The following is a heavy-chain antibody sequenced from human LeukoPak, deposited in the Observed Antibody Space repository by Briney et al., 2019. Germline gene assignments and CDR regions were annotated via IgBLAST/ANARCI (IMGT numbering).Heavy chain of an antibody. CDR2: IRQDGSEK. Sequence: GGSLRLSCAASGFTFPNYWMSWVRQAPGKGLEWVANIRQDGSEKFYVDSVKGRFTISRVNDKSSLYLQMNSLRGEDTAVYFCARVGGSLELILWGQGTLVTVS. D-gene: IGHD2-15*01. CDR1: GFTFPNYW. V-gene: IGHV3-7*01. CDR3: ARVGGSLELIL. J-gene: IGHJ4*02.